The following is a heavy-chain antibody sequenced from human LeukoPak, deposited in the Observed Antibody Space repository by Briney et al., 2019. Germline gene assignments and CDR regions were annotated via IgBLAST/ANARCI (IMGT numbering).Heavy chain of an antibody. CDR1: GFTFSSDG. Sequence: GRSLRLSCAASGFTFSSDGMHRVRQAPGKGLEWVAVIWYDGSNKYYADSVKGRFTISRDNSKNTLYLQMNSLRAEDTAVYYCARDLTSFSSWYGMDVWGQGTTVTVSS. D-gene: IGHD6-13*01. CDR3: ARDLTSFSSWYGMDV. V-gene: IGHV3-33*01. J-gene: IGHJ6*02. CDR2: IWYDGSNK.